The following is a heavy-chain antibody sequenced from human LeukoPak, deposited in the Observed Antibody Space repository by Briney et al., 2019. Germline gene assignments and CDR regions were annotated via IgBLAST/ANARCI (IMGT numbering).Heavy chain of an antibody. J-gene: IGHJ4*02. Sequence: SETLSLTCTVSGGSISSYYWSWIRQPPGKGLEWIGYIYYSGSTNYNPSLKSRVTISVDTSKNQFSLKLSSVTAADTAVYYCARQNYCGGDCYPYYFDYWGQGTLVTVSS. CDR3: ARQNYCGGDCYPYYFDY. V-gene: IGHV4-59*08. CDR1: GGSISSYY. D-gene: IGHD2-21*02. CDR2: IYYSGST.